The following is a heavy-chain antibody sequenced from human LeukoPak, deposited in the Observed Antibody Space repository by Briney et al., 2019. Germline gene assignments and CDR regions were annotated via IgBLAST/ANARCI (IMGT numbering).Heavy chain of an antibody. CDR2: FDPEDGET. J-gene: IGHJ6*03. D-gene: IGHD4-17*01. V-gene: IGHV1-24*01. CDR1: GYTLTELS. CDR3: ARRGGKNYGDYLLYYYYMDV. Sequence: ASVKVSCKVSGYTLTELSMHWVRRAPGKGLEWMGGFDPEDGETIYAQKFQGRVTMTEDTSTDTAYMELRSLRSDDTAMYYCARRGGKNYGDYLLYYYYMDVWGKGTTVTVSS.